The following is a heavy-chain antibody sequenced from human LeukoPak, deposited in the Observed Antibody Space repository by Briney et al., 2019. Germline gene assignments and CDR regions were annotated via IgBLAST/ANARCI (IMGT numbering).Heavy chain of an antibody. Sequence: GGSLRLSCAASGFTFSSYAMSWVRQAPGKGLEWVSAISGSGGSTYYADSVKGRFTISRDNSKNTLYLQMNSLRAEDTAVYYCAGGILTGFSSYDAFDIWGQGTMVTVSS. J-gene: IGHJ3*02. V-gene: IGHV3-23*01. D-gene: IGHD3-9*01. CDR3: AGGILTGFSSYDAFDI. CDR2: ISGSGGST. CDR1: GFTFSSYA.